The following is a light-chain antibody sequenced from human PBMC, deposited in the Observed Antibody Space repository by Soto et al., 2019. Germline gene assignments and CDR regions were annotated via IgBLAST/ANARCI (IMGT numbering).Light chain of an antibody. Sequence: QSVLTQPASVSGSPGQSITISCTGTSSDVGAYNYDSWYQQHHPGEAPKLIIYDVSHRPSGVSNRFSGSKSGNTASLTISDLQTEDEADYYCSSYTSPTTYVFGTGTKVTVL. J-gene: IGLJ1*01. CDR3: SSYTSPTTYV. CDR2: DVS. CDR1: SSDVGAYNY. V-gene: IGLV2-14*03.